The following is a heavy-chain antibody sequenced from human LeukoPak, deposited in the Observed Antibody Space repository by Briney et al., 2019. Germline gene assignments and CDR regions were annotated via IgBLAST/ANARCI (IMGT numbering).Heavy chain of an antibody. CDR2: INHSGST. CDR1: GGSFSGYY. V-gene: IGHV4-34*01. CDR3: ASGSSSWYRGRWFDP. D-gene: IGHD6-13*01. Sequence: SSETLSLTCAVYGGSFSGYYWSWIRQPPGKGLEWIGEINHSGSTNYNPSLKSRVIISVDTSKNQFSLKLSSVTAADTAAYYCASGSSSWYRGRWFDPWGQGTLVTVSS. J-gene: IGHJ5*02.